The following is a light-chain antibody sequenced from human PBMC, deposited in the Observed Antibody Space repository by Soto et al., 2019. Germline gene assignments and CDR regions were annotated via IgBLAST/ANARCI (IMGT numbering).Light chain of an antibody. CDR2: EVS. CDR3: ISYTSDDVRYV. J-gene: IGLJ1*01. Sequence: QSALTKPASVSGTPGQSITISCTGSNSDVGIYDFVSWYQHHPGRAPKLIVSEVSHRPSGVSNRFSGSKSGNTASLTISGLQYEDEADYYCISYTSDDVRYVFGTGTKVTVL. V-gene: IGLV2-14*01. CDR1: NSDVGIYDF.